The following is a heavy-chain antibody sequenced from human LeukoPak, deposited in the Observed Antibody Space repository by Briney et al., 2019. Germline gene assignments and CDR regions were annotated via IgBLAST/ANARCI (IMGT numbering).Heavy chain of an antibody. CDR2: GSDVGGT. V-gene: IGHV4-34*01. J-gene: IGHJ5*02. Sequence: SETLSLTCAVYGGSFSGYYWSWIRQPPGKGLEWIGEGSDVGGTKYNPSLKSRVTISADTSKNQFSLKLSSVTAADTAVYYCAQNGQSGFSFDPWGQGTLVTVSS. CDR1: GGSFSGYY. D-gene: IGHD2-8*01. CDR3: AQNGQSGFSFDP.